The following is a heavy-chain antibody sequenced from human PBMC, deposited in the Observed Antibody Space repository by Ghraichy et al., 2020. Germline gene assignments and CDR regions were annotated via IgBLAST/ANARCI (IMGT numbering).Heavy chain of an antibody. D-gene: IGHD6-13*01. Sequence: GGSLRLSCAASGFTFDDYAMHWVRQAPGKGLEWVSGISWNSGSIGYADSVKGRFTISRDNAKNSLYLQMNSLRAEDMALYYCAKDIGYMAAVGMDVWGQGTTVTVSS. CDR1: GFTFDDYA. CDR3: AKDIGYMAAVGMDV. V-gene: IGHV3-9*03. J-gene: IGHJ6*02. CDR2: ISWNSGSI.